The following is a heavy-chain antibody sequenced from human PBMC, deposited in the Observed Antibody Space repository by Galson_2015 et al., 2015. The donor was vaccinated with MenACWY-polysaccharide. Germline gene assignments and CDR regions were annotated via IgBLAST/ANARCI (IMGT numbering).Heavy chain of an antibody. V-gene: IGHV3-30*12. CDR1: GFTFRSYG. CDR3: SRLQSKYMDV. CDR2: IYYDGSKK. D-gene: IGHD4-11*01. Sequence: SLRLSCAASGFTFRSYGMHWVRQAPGKGLGWVTLIYYDGSKKEYADSVKGRFTISRDNSKNTLYLQMDSLRAKDTAVYYCSRLQSKYMDVWGKGTTVTVSS. J-gene: IGHJ6*04.